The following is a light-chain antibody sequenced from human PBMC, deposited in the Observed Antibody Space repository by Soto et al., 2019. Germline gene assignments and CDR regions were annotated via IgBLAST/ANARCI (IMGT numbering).Light chain of an antibody. J-gene: IGKJ3*01. CDR2: AAS. CDR1: QGISSY. CDR3: QQLNTYPVT. V-gene: IGKV1-9*01. Sequence: DIQLTQSPSFLSASVGDRVTITCRASQGISSYLAWYQQKPGKAPNLLIYAASILQSGVPSRFSGSGSGTEFTLTVSSLQPEDFATYYCQQLNTYPVTFGPGTKVDI.